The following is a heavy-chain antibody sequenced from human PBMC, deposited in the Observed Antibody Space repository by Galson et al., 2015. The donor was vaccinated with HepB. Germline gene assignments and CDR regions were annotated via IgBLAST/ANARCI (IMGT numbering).Heavy chain of an antibody. D-gene: IGHD3-16*01. CDR1: GFSFSNYS. CDR2: ISPGSSHM. V-gene: IGHV3-21*01. CDR3: VRENGGLPDDYYGIMVGWRGVDNYYHMDV. Sequence: SLRLSCAASGFSFSNYSIYWVRQAPGKGLEWVLSISPGSSHMYYADSVKGRFTISRDNAKNSLYLQMNSLRVADTAVYYCVRENGGLPDDYYGIMVGWRGVDNYYHMDVWGRGTTVTVSS. J-gene: IGHJ6*03.